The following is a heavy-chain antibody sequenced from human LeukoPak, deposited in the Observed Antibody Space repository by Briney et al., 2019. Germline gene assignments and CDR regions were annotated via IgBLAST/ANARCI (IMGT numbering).Heavy chain of an antibody. V-gene: IGHV5-51*01. D-gene: IGHD3-9*01. CDR1: GYSFSTYW. CDR3: ARQSYDILTGYSEGAFDY. Sequence: GESLKISCKGAGYSFSTYWIAWVRQMPGKGLEWMGIIYPGDSDTRYSPSFKGHVIISADKSISTAYLHWSSLEASDTAMYYCARQSYDILTGYSEGAFDYWGQGALVTVSS. J-gene: IGHJ4*02. CDR2: IYPGDSDT.